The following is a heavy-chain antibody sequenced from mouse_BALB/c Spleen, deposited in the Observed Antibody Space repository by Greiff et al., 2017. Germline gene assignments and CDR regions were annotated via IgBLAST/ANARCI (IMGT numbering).Heavy chain of an antibody. J-gene: IGHJ3*01. D-gene: IGHD2-3*01. CDR1: GYTFTSYW. CDR3: ASGGWLAWFAY. Sequence: QVQLQQSGAELARPGASVKLSCKASGYTFTSYWMQWVKQRPGQGLEWIGAIYPGDGDTRYTQKFKGKATLTADKSSSTAYMQLSSLASEDSAVYYCASGGWLAWFAYWGQGTLVTVSA. CDR2: IYPGDGDT. V-gene: IGHV1-87*01.